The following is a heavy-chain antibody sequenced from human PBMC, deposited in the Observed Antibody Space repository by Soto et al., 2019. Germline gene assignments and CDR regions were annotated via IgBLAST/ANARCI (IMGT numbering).Heavy chain of an antibody. V-gene: IGHV3-53*04. CDR2: IYSGGST. CDR1: GFTVSSNY. CDR3: ARAWSSSWPFDY. Sequence: GSLRLSCAASGFTVSSNYMSWVRQAPGKGLEWVSVIYSGGSTYYANSVKGRFTISIHNSKNTLYLQMNSLRAEDTAVYYCARAWSSSWPFDYWGQGTLVTVSS. D-gene: IGHD6-13*01. J-gene: IGHJ4*02.